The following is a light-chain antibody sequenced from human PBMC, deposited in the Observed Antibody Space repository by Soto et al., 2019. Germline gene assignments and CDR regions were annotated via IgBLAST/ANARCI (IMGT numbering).Light chain of an antibody. CDR1: QSISSR. Sequence: IRMTQSPSTLSASVGDRVTITCRASQSISSRLAWYQQKPGKAPKLLIYDASSLESGVPSRFSGSGSGTEFTLTISSLQPDDFATYYCQQYNSYSRTFGQGTKVDIK. J-gene: IGKJ1*01. CDR3: QQYNSYSRT. CDR2: DAS. V-gene: IGKV1-5*01.